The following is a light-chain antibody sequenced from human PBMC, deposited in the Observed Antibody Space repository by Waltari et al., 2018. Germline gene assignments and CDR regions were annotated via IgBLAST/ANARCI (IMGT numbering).Light chain of an antibody. V-gene: IGKV1-12*01. CDR3: QQTDSLPLT. CDR1: QGIWTW. CDR2: GAS. J-gene: IGKJ4*02. Sequence: DIQVTQSPSSASAFVGDRVTIPCRASQGIWTWLAWYQQKRGKAPNLLIHGASSLHSGVPSRFGGSGSVTEFTLTNNGLQPEDFATYYCQQTDSLPLTFGGETKVEMK.